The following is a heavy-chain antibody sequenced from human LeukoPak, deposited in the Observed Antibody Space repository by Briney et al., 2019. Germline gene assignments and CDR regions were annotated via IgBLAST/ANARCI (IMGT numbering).Heavy chain of an antibody. CDR1: GFTFSHYT. V-gene: IGHV3-30-3*01. D-gene: IGHD6-13*01. CDR3: ARLGAASGPDH. CDR2: ILYDGSDK. Sequence: GGSLRLSCVASGFTFSHYTLHWVRQAPGKGLEWVTLILYDGSDKYYADSVKGRFTISRDNAKNSLFVQMNSLTAEDTAVYYCARLGAASGPDHWGLGTLVTVSS. J-gene: IGHJ4*02.